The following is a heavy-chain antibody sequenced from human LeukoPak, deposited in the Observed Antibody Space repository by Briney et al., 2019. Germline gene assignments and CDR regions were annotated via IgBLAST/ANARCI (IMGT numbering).Heavy chain of an antibody. Sequence: PGGSLRLSCAASGFTFSSYWMHWVRQAPGKGLVWVSRINSDGSSTSYADSVKGRFTISRDNAKNTLYLQMNSLRAEDTAVYYCAREVDTAMVFDYWGQGTLVTVSS. CDR1: GFTFSSYW. CDR2: INSDGSST. J-gene: IGHJ4*02. D-gene: IGHD5-18*01. CDR3: AREVDTAMVFDY. V-gene: IGHV3-74*01.